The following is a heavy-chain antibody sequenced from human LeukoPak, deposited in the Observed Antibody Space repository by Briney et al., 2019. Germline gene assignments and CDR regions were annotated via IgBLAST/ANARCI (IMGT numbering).Heavy chain of an antibody. J-gene: IGHJ4*02. V-gene: IGHV3-30-3*01. CDR2: ISYDGSNK. CDR1: GFTFSSYA. Sequence: GGSLRLSCAASGFTFSSYAMHWVRRAPGKGLEWVAVISYDGSNKYYADSVKGRFTISRDNSKNTLYLQMNSLRAEDTAVYYCARATGATDYWGQGTLVTVSS. D-gene: IGHD1-26*01. CDR3: ARATGATDY.